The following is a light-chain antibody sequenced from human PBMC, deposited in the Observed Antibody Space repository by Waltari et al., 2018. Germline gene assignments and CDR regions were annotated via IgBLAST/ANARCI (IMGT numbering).Light chain of an antibody. J-gene: IGLJ2*01. CDR3: QAWDSSFV. CDR2: QDS. CDR1: KLGDKY. V-gene: IGLV3-1*01. Sequence: SYEPTQPPSVSVSPGQTASITCSGDKLGDKYACWYQQKPGQSPVLVIYQDSKRPSGIPERFSGSNSGNTATLTISGTQAMDEADYYCQAWDSSFVFGGGTKLTVL.